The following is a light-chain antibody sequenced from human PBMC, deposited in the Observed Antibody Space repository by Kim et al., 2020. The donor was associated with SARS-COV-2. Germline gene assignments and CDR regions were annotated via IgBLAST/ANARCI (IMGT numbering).Light chain of an antibody. J-gene: IGKJ4*01. CDR1: QSVSSN. Sequence: EIVMTQSPATLSVSPGERATLSCRASQSVSSNLAWYQQKPGQAPRLLIYGASTRATCIPARFSGSGSGTEFTLTISRLQSEDFAVYYCQQYNKWTPLNLGGGTKVDIK. CDR3: QQYNKWTPLN. CDR2: GAS. V-gene: IGKV3-15*01.